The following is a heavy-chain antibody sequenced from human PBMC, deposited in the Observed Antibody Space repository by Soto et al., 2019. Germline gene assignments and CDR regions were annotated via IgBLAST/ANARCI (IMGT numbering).Heavy chain of an antibody. CDR2: IYHSGNT. CDR1: GGSISTAGYS. CDR3: ARGAYAYFDY. D-gene: IGHD2-21*01. V-gene: IGHV4-30-2*01. J-gene: IGHJ4*02. Sequence: QLQLQESGSGLVKPSQTLSLTCAVSGGSISTAGYSWSWIRQPPGKGLEWIGYIYHSGNTYYNPSLKSRVTLSVDRSKDQFSLKRRSVTAADTAVYYCARGAYAYFDYWGQGTLVTVSS.